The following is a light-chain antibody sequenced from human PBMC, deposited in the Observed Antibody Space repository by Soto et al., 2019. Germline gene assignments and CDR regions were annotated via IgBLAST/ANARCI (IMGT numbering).Light chain of an antibody. V-gene: IGKV1-39*01. CDR2: TAS. J-gene: IGKJ1*01. CDR3: QQSFGIVWT. CDR1: QSISAF. Sequence: DIQMTQSPSSLSASIGDRVTITCRAGQSISAFLNWYQQKPGKAPKLLVYTASTLKTGVPSRFSGSGSGTDFTLTISNLQPEDCAIYYCQQSFGIVWTFGQGTKVEIK.